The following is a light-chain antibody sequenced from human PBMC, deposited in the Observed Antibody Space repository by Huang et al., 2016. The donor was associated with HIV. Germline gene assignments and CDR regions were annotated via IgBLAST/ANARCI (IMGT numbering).Light chain of an antibody. CDR2: WAS. Sequence: DIVMTQSPDSLVVSLGERATTNCRFSQTVLYGSNKRNYHAWYQQKPWQPPKLVIYWASSRESGVPDRVSGRGAATDFSLTISSLQAEDVAVYYCQQCYTLPYTFGQGTRLQIK. V-gene: IGKV4-1*01. CDR1: QTVLYGSNKRNY. CDR3: QQCYTLPYT. J-gene: IGKJ2*01.